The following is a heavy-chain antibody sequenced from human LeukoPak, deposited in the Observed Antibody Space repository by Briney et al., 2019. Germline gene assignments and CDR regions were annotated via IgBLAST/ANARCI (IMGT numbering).Heavy chain of an antibody. J-gene: IGHJ5*02. CDR1: GGSISSGGHS. D-gene: IGHD4-17*01. CDR2: IYHSGST. V-gene: IGHV4-30-2*01. CDR3: ARGDGDYEFDP. Sequence: PSQTLSLTCAVSGGSISSGGHSWSWIRQPPGKGLEWIGYIYHSGSTYYNPSLKSRVTISVDRSKNQFSLKLSSVTAADTAVYYCARGDGDYEFDPWGQGTLVTVSS.